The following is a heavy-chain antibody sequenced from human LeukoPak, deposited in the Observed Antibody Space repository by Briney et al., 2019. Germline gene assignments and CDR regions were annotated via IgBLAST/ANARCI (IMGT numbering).Heavy chain of an antibody. CDR1: GGSISSSSYY. V-gene: IGHV4-39*07. CDR3: ARDAVAFDAFDI. Sequence: SETLSLTCTVSGGSISSSSYYWGWTRQPPGKGLEWIGSIYYSGSTYYNPSLKSRVTISVDTSKNQFSLKLSSVTAADTAVYYCARDAVAFDAFDIWGQGTMVTVSS. D-gene: IGHD2-15*01. J-gene: IGHJ3*02. CDR2: IYYSGST.